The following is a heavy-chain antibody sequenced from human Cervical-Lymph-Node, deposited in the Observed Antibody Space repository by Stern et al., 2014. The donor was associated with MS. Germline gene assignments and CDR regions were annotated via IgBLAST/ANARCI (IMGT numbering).Heavy chain of an antibody. Sequence: EMQLVESGGGLVKPGGSLRLSCDASGFTFSHSSINWVRPAPGKGLERVSFISNNFTHTYYADSVEGRFAIARDSAKNSVHLHMASLRAEDTAVYYCARARVGDYARSPHLDSWGRGTLVSVSS. D-gene: IGHD4-17*01. CDR2: ISNNFTHT. CDR3: ARARVGDYARSPHLDS. CDR1: GFTFSHSS. J-gene: IGHJ4*02. V-gene: IGHV3-21*01.